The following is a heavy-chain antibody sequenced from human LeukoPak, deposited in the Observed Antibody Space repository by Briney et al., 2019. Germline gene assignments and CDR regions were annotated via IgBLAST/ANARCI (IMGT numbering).Heavy chain of an antibody. J-gene: IGHJ6*03. CDR3: ARGDRGYCSGGSCYYYYYYYMDV. D-gene: IGHD2-15*01. CDR1: GGSINNYY. Sequence: SETLSLTCTVSGGSINNYYWSWIRQPPGKGLEWLGYIYYSGSTNYNPSLKSRVTISVDTSKNQFSLKLSSVTAADTAVYYCARGDRGYCSGGSCYYYYYYYMDVWGKGTTVTVSS. CDR2: IYYSGST. V-gene: IGHV4-59*01.